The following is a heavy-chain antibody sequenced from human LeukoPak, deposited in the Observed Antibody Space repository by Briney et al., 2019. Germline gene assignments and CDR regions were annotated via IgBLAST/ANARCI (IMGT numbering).Heavy chain of an antibody. CDR3: ARVNFWSGYYDPSSDWFDP. V-gene: IGHV4-30-4*08. J-gene: IGHJ5*02. CDR2: IYYSGST. CDR1: GGSISSGDYY. D-gene: IGHD3-3*01. Sequence: SQTLSLTCTVSGGSISSGDYYWSWIRQPPGKGLEWIRYIYYSGSTYYNPSLKSRVTISVDTSKNQFSLKLSSVTAADTAVYYCARVNFWSGYYDPSSDWFDPWGQGTLVTVSS.